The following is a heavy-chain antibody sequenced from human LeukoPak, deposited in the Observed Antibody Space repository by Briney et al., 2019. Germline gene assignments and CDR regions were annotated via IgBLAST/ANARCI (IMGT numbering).Heavy chain of an antibody. J-gene: IGHJ4*02. Sequence: PSETLSLTCSVSGGSISSYYWSWVRQPPGKELEWIGYIYYSGSTKYNPSLKSRVTISVDTSKNQFSLTLGSVSATDTAVYYCASPRGFSYGYFDYWGQGTLVTVSS. V-gene: IGHV4-59*08. CDR1: GGSISSYY. CDR2: IYYSGST. CDR3: ASPRGFSYGYFDY. D-gene: IGHD5-18*01.